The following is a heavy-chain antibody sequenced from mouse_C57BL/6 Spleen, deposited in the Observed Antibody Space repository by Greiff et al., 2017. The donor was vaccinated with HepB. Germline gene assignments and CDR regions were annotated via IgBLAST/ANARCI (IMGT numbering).Heavy chain of an antibody. CDR1: GFTFSDYG. Sequence: VQLKESGGGLVKPGGSLKLSCAASGFTFSDYGMHWVRQAPEKGLEWVAYISSGSSTIYYADTVKGRFTISRDNAKNTLFLQMTSLRSEDTAMYYCASTYYSNYYYAMDYWGQGTSATVSS. CDR2: ISSGSSTI. D-gene: IGHD2-5*01. CDR3: ASTYYSNYYYAMDY. J-gene: IGHJ4*01. V-gene: IGHV5-17*01.